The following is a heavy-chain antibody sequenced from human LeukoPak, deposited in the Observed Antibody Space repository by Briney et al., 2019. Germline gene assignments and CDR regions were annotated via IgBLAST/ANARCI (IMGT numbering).Heavy chain of an antibody. CDR1: GFTFSSYA. J-gene: IGHJ6*02. V-gene: IGHV3-23*01. CDR3: AKQMVREGPLYYYGMDV. CDR2: ISGSGGST. D-gene: IGHD3-10*01. Sequence: SGGSLRLSCAASGFTFSSYAMSWVRQAPGKGLEWVSAISGSGGSTYYADSVKGRFTISRDNSKNTLYLQMNSLRAEDTAVYYCAKQMVREGPLYYYGMDVWGQGTTVTVSS.